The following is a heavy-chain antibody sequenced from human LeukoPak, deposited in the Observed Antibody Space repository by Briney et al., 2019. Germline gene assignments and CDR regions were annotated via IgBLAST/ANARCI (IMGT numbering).Heavy chain of an antibody. D-gene: IGHD5-18*01. V-gene: IGHV1-69*13. J-gene: IGHJ6*03. Sequence: ASVKVSCKASGGTFRSYAITWVRQAPGQGLEWMGGIIPIFGTANYAQKFQGRVTITADESTSTAYMELSSLRSEDTAVYYCARDGSDTRYYYYMDVWGKGTTVTISS. CDR2: IIPIFGTA. CDR1: GGTFRSYA. CDR3: ARDGSDTRYYYYMDV.